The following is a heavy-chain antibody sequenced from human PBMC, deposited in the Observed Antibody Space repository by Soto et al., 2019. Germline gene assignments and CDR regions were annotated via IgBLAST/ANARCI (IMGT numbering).Heavy chain of an antibody. V-gene: IGHV4-59*01. J-gene: IGHJ4*02. CDR1: GGSISSYY. CDR2: IYYSGST. Sequence: SETLSLTCTVSGGSISSYYWSWIRQPPGKGLEWIGYIYYSGSTNYNPSLKSRVTISVDTSKNQFSLKLSSVTAADTAVYYCARDRIAAAGGYFDYWGQGTLVTVSS. CDR3: ARDRIAAAGGYFDY. D-gene: IGHD6-13*01.